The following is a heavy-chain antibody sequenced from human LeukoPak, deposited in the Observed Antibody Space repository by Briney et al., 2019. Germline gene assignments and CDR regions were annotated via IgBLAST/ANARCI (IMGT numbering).Heavy chain of an antibody. D-gene: IGHD4-23*01. CDR2: ISSSSSYI. CDR3: ARGGYGSNVGDY. CDR1: GFTFSSYS. V-gene: IGHV3-21*01. J-gene: IGHJ4*02. Sequence: PGGSLRLSCAASGFTFSSYSMNWVRQAPGKGLEWVSSISSSSSYIYYADSVKGRFTISRDNAKNSLYLQMNSLRAEDTAVYYCARGGYGSNVGDYWGQGTLVTVSS.